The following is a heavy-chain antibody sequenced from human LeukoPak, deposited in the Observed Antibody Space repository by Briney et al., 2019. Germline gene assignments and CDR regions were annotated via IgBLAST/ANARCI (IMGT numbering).Heavy chain of an antibody. V-gene: IGHV1-24*01. J-gene: IGHJ4*02. CDR3: ATGISPSMVRGSPSYYLDY. D-gene: IGHD3-10*01. Sequence: GASVKVSCKVSGYTLTELSMHWVRQAPGKGLEWMGGFDPEDGETIYAQKFQSRVTMTEDTSTDTAYMELSSLRSEDTAVYYCATGISPSMVRGSPSYYLDYWGQGTLVTVSS. CDR1: GYTLTELS. CDR2: FDPEDGET.